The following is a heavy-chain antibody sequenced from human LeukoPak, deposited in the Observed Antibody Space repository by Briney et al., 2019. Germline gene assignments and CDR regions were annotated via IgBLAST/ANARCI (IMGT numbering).Heavy chain of an antibody. J-gene: IGHJ3*02. CDR3: ARDPQGDDAFDI. V-gene: IGHV4-59*12. CDR1: GGSISSYY. CDR2: IYYSGST. D-gene: IGHD2-21*01. Sequence: SETLSLTCTVSGGSISSYYWSWIRQPPGKGLEWIGYIYYSGSTNYNPSLKSRVTMSVDTSKNQFSLKLSSVTAADTAVYYCARDPQGDDAFDIWGQGTMVTVSS.